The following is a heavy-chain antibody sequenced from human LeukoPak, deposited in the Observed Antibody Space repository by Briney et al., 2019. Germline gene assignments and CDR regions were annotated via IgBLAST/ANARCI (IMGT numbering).Heavy chain of an antibody. J-gene: IGHJ4*02. D-gene: IGHD5-24*01. V-gene: IGHV4-34*01. CDR1: GGSFSGYY. Sequence: SETLSLTCAVYGGSFSGYYWSWIRQSPGKGLEWIGEINHSGSTNYNPSLKSRVTISVDTSKNQFSLKLSSVTAADTAVYYCARLWATAPTLDYWGQGTLVTVSS. CDR2: INHSGST. CDR3: ARLWATAPTLDY.